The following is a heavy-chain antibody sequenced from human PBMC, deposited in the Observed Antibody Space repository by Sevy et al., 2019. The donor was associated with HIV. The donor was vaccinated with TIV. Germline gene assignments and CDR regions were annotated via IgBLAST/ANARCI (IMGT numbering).Heavy chain of an antibody. CDR1: GFTFGSYG. Sequence: GGSLRLSCVASGFTFGSYGMLWVRQAPGKGLEWVADIWFDESNIHYADSVRGRFTISRDNSKNTLSLHMSSLRVEDTAVYYCARERTYLFDYCGQGTLVTVSS. CDR2: IWFDESNI. CDR3: ARERTYLFDY. V-gene: IGHV3-33*01. J-gene: IGHJ4*02.